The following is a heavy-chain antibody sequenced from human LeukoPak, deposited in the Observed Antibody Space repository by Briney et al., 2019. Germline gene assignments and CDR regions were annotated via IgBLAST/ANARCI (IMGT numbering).Heavy chain of an antibody. CDR1: GYSFTSYW. CDR3: ARLSRVVTDY. J-gene: IGHJ4*02. CDR2: IYPGDSDT. V-gene: IGHV5-51*01. Sequence: GEPLKISCKGSGYSFTSYWIGWVRQMPGKGLEWMGIIYPGDSDTRYSPSFQGQVTISVDKSISTAYLQWSSLKVSDTAMYYCARLSRVVTDYWGQGTLVTVSS. D-gene: IGHD2-21*02.